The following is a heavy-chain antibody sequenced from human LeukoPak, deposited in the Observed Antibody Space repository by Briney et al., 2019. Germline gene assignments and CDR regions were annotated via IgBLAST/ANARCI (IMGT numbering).Heavy chain of an antibody. CDR1: SGSISSYY. V-gene: IGHV4-59*01. CDR3: ARGNAN. CDR2: IYHSGST. Sequence: SETLSLTCTVSSGSISSYYWSWIRQPPGKGLEWIGYIYHSGSTDYNPSLKSRVTISLDTSKNQFSLRLSSVTAADTALYYCARGNANWGQGTLVTVSS. J-gene: IGHJ4*02.